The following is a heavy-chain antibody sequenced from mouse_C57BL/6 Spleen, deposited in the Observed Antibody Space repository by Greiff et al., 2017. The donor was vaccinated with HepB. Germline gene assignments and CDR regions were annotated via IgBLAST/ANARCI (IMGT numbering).Heavy chain of an antibody. CDR2: ISDGGSYT. CDR1: GFTFSRYA. Sequence: EVKLVESGGGLVKPGGSLKLSCAASGFTFSRYAMSWVRQTPEKRLEWVATISDGGSYTYYPDNVKGRFTISRDNAKNNLYLQMSHLKSEDTAMYYCARNYYWGQGTLVTVSA. J-gene: IGHJ3*01. V-gene: IGHV5-4*03. CDR3: ARNYY.